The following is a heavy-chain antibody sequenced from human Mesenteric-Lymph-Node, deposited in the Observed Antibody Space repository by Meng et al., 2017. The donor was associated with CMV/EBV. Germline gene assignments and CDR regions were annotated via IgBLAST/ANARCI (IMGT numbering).Heavy chain of an antibody. Sequence: QVLLTESGPGLVKPSGTLSLTCIVSGVSVTSGAYHWSWIRQSPGKGLEWIGYIYGTGITIYNPSLKSRVTILLETSKNQFSLKLNSVTTADTAVYYCAKSRSSTPGIVDDWGQGTLVTVSS. D-gene: IGHD2/OR15-2a*01. CDR1: GVSVTSGAYH. V-gene: IGHV4-61*08. CDR2: IYGTGIT. CDR3: AKSRSSTPGIVDD. J-gene: IGHJ4*02.